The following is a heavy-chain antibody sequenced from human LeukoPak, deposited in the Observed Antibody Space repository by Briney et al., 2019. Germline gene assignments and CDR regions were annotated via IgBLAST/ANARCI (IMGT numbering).Heavy chain of an antibody. Sequence: GGSLRLSCAPSGFTFSSYWMGWVRHAPGEGLLWVSRLNTDGSSTAYADSVKGRFTISRDNAKNTLYLQMNSLRAEDTAVYYCARGWNYFEYWGQGTLVTVSS. J-gene: IGHJ4*02. D-gene: IGHD5-24*01. CDR2: LNTDGSST. V-gene: IGHV3-74*01. CDR1: GFTFSSYW. CDR3: ARGWNYFEY.